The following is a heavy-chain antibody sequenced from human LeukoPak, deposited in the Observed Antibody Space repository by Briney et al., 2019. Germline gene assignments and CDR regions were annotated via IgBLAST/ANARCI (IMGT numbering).Heavy chain of an antibody. CDR3: AREGWNVDFDY. CDR2: IYSGGTT. D-gene: IGHD1-1*01. V-gene: IGHV3-53*01. Sequence: QTGGSLRLSCAASGFTVSSNYMSWVRQAPGKGLEWVSVIYSGGTTYYADSVKGRFTISRDNSRNTLYLQMNSLRAEDTAVYYCAREGWNVDFDYWGQGTLVTVSS. J-gene: IGHJ4*02. CDR1: GFTVSSNY.